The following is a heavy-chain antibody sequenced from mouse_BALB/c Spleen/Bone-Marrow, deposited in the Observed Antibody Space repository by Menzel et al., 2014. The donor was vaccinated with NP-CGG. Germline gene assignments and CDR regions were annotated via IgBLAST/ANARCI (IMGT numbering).Heavy chain of an antibody. J-gene: IGHJ3*01. CDR2: IAPGSGST. CDR1: GYTFXSYW. V-gene: IGHV1S41*01. Sequence: DLVKPGASVKLSCKASGYTFXSYWINWIKQRPGQGLEWIGRIAPGSGSTYYNEMFKSKATLTVDTSSSTAYIQLSSLSSEDSAVYFCARGDDYDPFAYWGQGTLVTVSA. D-gene: IGHD2-4*01. CDR3: ARGDDYDPFAY.